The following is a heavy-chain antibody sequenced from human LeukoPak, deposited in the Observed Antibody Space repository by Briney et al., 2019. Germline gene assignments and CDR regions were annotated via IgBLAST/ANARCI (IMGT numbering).Heavy chain of an antibody. D-gene: IGHD3-22*01. J-gene: IGHJ4*02. Sequence: PPGGSLRLSCAVSGLTLSNYGMSWVRQAPGKGLEWVAGISDSGGRTNYADSVKGRFTISRDNPKNTLYLQMNSLRAEDTAVYFCAKRGVVIRVILVGFHKEAYYFDSWGQGALVTVSS. V-gene: IGHV3-23*01. CDR2: ISDSGGRT. CDR1: GLTLSNYG. CDR3: AKRGVVIRVILVGFHKEAYYFDS.